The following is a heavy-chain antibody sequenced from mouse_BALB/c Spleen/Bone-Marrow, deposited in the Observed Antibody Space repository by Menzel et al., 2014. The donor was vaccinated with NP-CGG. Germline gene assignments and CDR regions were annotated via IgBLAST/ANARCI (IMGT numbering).Heavy chain of an antibody. Sequence: DVQLQESGAELVKPGASVKLSCTASGFNIKDTYMHWVKQRPEQGLEWIGRIDPANGNTKYDPKFQGKATITADTPSNTAYLQLSSLTSEDTAVYYCARWLPLAYWGQGTLVTVSA. V-gene: IGHV14-3*02. D-gene: IGHD2-2*01. J-gene: IGHJ3*01. CDR1: GFNIKDTY. CDR2: IDPANGNT. CDR3: ARWLPLAY.